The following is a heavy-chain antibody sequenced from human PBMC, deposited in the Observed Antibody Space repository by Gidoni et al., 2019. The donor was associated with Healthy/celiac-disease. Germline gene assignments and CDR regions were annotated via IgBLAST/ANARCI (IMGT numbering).Heavy chain of an antibody. CDR1: GYTFTGYY. V-gene: IGHV1-2*04. Sequence: QVQLVQSGAEVKKPGASVKVSCKASGYTFTGYYMHWVRQAPGQGLEWMGGINHNSGGTNYEQKFQGWVTMTRDTSISTAYMELSRLRSDDTAVYYCARGLGGQQPVPHYGMDGWGQGTTVTVS. J-gene: IGHJ6*02. CDR3: ARGLGGQQPVPHYGMDG. D-gene: IGHD6-13*01. CDR2: INHNSGGT.